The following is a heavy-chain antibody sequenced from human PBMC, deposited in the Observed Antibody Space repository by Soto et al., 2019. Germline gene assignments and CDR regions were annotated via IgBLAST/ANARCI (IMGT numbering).Heavy chain of an antibody. J-gene: IGHJ6*02. CDR2: IYYSAST. CDR3: ARIGVVIRTNGMDV. D-gene: IGHD2-21*01. V-gene: IGHV4-39*01. Sequence: SETLSLTCTVSGGSISSTSYYWGWIRQPPGKGLEWIGSIYYSASTYYNPSLKSRVTISADTSKNQLSLKLSSVTAADTAVYYCARIGVVIRTNGMDVWGQGPPVTVSS. CDR1: GGSISSTSYY.